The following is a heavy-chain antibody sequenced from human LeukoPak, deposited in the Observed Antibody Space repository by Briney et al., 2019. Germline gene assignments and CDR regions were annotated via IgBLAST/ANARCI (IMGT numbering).Heavy chain of an antibody. J-gene: IGHJ6*02. CDR3: TRDPGGSSSWYPVAYSYYGMDV. D-gene: IGHD6-13*01. CDR2: INPSGGST. CDR1: GGTFSSYA. Sequence: AAVNVSCKASGGTFSSYAISWVRQAPGQGLEWMGLINPSGGSTRFVQRLHGRVAMTRDTSTTTVYMELSSLRSEDTAVYYCTRDPGGSSSWYPVAYSYYGMDVWGQGTTVTVSS. V-gene: IGHV1-46*01.